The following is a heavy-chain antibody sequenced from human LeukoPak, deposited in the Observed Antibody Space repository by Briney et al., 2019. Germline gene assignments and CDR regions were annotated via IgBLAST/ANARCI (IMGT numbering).Heavy chain of an antibody. J-gene: IGHJ4*02. Sequence: GGSLRLSCAASGFTFSSYGMHWVRQAPGKGLEWVAFIRYDGSNKDYADSVKGRFTISRDNSKNTLYLQMNSLRAEDTAVYYCAKAFLIRGRVQLWPFDYWGQGTLVTVSS. CDR1: GFTFSSYG. CDR2: IRYDGSNK. V-gene: IGHV3-30*02. D-gene: IGHD5-18*01. CDR3: AKAFLIRGRVQLWPFDY.